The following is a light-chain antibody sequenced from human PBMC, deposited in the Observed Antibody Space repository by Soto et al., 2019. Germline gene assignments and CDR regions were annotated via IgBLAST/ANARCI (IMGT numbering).Light chain of an antibody. V-gene: IGKV1-39*01. CDR1: QNINNY. J-gene: IGKJ1*01. CDR3: QQSYSTPWT. Sequence: DIQMPQYPYSLSASVGDRVTITCQASQNINNYLNWYQQKPGRAPKLLIYDASNLEAGVPSRFRGTGSGTDFTLTISSLQPEDFATYYCQQSYSTPWTFGQGTKVVIK. CDR2: DAS.